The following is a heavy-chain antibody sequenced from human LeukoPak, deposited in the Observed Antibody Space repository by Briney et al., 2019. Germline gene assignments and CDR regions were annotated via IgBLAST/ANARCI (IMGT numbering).Heavy chain of an antibody. V-gene: IGHV1-69*05. CDR3: ARGRWLQQENDY. J-gene: IGHJ4*02. Sequence: SVKVSCKASGGTFSSYAISWVRQAPGQGLEWMGGIIPIFGTANYAQKFQGRVTITTDESTSTAYMELSSLRSEDTAVYYCARGRWLQQENDYWGQGTLVTVSS. CDR2: IIPIFGTA. CDR1: GGTFSSYA. D-gene: IGHD4-23*01.